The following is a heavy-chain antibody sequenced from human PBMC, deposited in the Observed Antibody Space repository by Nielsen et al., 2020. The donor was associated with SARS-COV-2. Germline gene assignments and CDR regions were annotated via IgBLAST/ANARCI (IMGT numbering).Heavy chain of an antibody. CDR2: INYGGST. Sequence: SETLSLTCGVEGGSLNDYYWSWIRQPPGKGLEWIGEINYGGSTNYNSSLKSRLTMSVDTSKNQFSLKLDSVTAADTAVYYCARLLTNTGNYFRFDPWGQGTLVTVSS. J-gene: IGHJ5*02. D-gene: IGHD1-26*01. V-gene: IGHV4-34*01. CDR3: ARLLTNTGNYFRFDP. CDR1: GGSLNDYY.